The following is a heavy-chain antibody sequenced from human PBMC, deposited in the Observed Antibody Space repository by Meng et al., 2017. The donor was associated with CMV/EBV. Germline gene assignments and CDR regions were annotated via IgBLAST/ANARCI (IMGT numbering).Heavy chain of an antibody. J-gene: IGHJ4*02. D-gene: IGHD1-26*01. CDR1: GFTFSSYS. CDR3: ARDRYGGRYPCYSFDT. CDR2: ISSSSSYI. Sequence: EVQLVESGGGLVKRGGSLRLSCAASGFTFSSYSMNWVRQAPGKGLEWVSSISSSSSYIYYADSVKGRFTISRDNAKNSLYLQMNSLRAEDTAVYYCARDRYGGRYPCYSFDTSGELPLGTVAS. V-gene: IGHV3-21*01.